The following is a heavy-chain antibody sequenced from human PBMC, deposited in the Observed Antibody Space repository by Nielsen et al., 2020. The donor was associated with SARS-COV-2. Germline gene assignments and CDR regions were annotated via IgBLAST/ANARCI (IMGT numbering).Heavy chain of an antibody. CDR2: INAGNGNT. CDR1: GYTFTSYA. J-gene: IGHJ4*02. Sequence: ASVKVSCKASGYTFTSYAMHWVRQAPGQRLEWMGWINAGNGNTKYSQKFQGRVTMTRDTSISTAYMELSRLRSDDTAVYYCARDSYDYVWGSWQIDYWGQGTLVTVSS. D-gene: IGHD3-16*01. V-gene: IGHV1-3*01. CDR3: ARDSYDYVWGSWQIDY.